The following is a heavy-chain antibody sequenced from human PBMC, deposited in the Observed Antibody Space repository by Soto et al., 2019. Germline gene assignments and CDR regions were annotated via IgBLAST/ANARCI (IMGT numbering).Heavy chain of an antibody. D-gene: IGHD6-19*01. J-gene: IGHJ4*02. Sequence: QVQLVESGGGVVQPGRSLRLSCAAAGFTFSSYGMHWVRQAPGKGLEWVAVISYDGSNKYYADSVKGRFTISRDNSKNPLYLQMKSVRAEDTAVYYGAKEGQGAVAGTAVDYWGQGTLVTVSS. CDR3: AKEGQGAVAGTAVDY. V-gene: IGHV3-30*18. CDR1: GFTFSSYG. CDR2: ISYDGSNK.